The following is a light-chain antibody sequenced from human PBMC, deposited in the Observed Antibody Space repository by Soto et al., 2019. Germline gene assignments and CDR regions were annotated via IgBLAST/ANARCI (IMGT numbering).Light chain of an antibody. J-gene: IGKJ1*01. V-gene: IGKV3-20*01. CDR2: SAF. CDR1: QSAGTS. CDR3: HQFGSFPRT. Sequence: IVLTQSPGPLSLSPGPRATPSSRARQSAGTSLSWYQHKSGQPPRLLIYSAFNRATGIPERFSGSGAGTDFTLTISRLEPEDFAVYSCHQFGSFPRTFGQGTQVVIK.